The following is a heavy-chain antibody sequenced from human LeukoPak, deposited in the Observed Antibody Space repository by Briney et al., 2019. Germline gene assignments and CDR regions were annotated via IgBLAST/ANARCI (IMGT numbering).Heavy chain of an antibody. J-gene: IGHJ4*02. CDR2: ISSSSSYI. V-gene: IGHV3-21*01. Sequence: GGSLRLSCAASGFTFSSYSMNWVRQAPGKGLEWVSSISSSSSYIYYADSVKGRFTISRDNAKNSLYLQMNSLRAEDTAVYYCHALQKRGPPYWGQGTLVTVSS. CDR1: GFTFSSYS. CDR3: HALQKRGPPY.